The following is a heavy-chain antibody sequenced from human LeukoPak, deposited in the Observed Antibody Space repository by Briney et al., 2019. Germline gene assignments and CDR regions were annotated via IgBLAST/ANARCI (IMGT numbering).Heavy chain of an antibody. CDR3: ARGYRYYYGSGSHNDY. CDR2: INHSGST. J-gene: IGHJ4*02. Sequence: SETLSLTCAVYGGSFSGYYWSWIRQPPGKGLEWIGEINHSGSTNYNPSLKSRVTISVDTSKNQFSLKLSSATAADTAVYYCARGYRYYYGSGSHNDYWGQGTLVTVSS. D-gene: IGHD3-10*01. CDR1: GGSFSGYY. V-gene: IGHV4-34*01.